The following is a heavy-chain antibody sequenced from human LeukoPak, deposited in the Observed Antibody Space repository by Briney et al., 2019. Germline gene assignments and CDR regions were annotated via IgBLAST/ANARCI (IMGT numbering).Heavy chain of an antibody. J-gene: IGHJ4*02. CDR2: IYTSGST. V-gene: IGHV4-4*07. Sequence: SETLSLTCTVSGGSISSYYWTWIRQPAGKGLEWIGRIYTSGSTNYNPSLKSRVTISVDTSKNQFSLTLTSVTAADTAIYYCGRNVAYCIDYWGQGTLVTVSS. CDR1: GGSISSYY. CDR3: GRNVAYCIDY. D-gene: IGHD1-26*01.